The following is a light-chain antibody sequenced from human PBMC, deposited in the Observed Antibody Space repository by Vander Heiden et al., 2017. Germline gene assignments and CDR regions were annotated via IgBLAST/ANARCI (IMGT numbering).Light chain of an antibody. CDR3: QQRTNWPPWT. J-gene: IGKJ1*01. CDR2: DAS. Sequence: EIVLTQSPATLSLSPGERATLYCRASQSISSYLAWYQQKPGQAPRLLIYDASHRATGIPARFSGSGSGTDFTLTISSLEPEDFAVYYCQQRTNWPPWTFGQGTKVEIK. CDR1: QSISSY. V-gene: IGKV3-11*01.